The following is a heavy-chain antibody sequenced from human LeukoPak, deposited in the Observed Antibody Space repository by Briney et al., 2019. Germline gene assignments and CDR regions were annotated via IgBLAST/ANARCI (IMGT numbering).Heavy chain of an antibody. J-gene: IGHJ5*02. V-gene: IGHV1-2*06. D-gene: IGHD3-3*01. Sequence: GASVKVSCKASGYTFTGYYMHWVRQAPGQGLEWMGRINPNSGGTNYAQKFQGRVTMTRDTSISTAYMELSRLRSDDTAVYYCARSITIFGVANNWFDRWGQGTLVTVSS. CDR2: INPNSGGT. CDR1: GYTFTGYY. CDR3: ARSITIFGVANNWFDR.